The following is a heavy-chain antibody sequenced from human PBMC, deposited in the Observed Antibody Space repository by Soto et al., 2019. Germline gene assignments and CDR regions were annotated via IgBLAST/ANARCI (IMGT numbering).Heavy chain of an antibody. CDR1: GFTFSDYY. J-gene: IGHJ3*02. CDR2: ISSSGSTI. Sequence: PGGSLRLSCAASGFTFSDYYMSWIRQAPGKGLEWVSYISSSGSTIYYADSVKGRFTISRDNAKNSLYLQMNSLRAEDTAVYYCARDRYYYDSSGNDAFDIWGQGTMVTVSS. V-gene: IGHV3-11*01. CDR3: ARDRYYYDSSGNDAFDI. D-gene: IGHD3-22*01.